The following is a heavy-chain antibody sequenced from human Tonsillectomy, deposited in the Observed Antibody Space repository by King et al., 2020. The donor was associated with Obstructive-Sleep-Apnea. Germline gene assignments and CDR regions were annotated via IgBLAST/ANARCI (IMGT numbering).Heavy chain of an antibody. D-gene: IGHD3-3*01. Sequence: VQLVQSGAEVKKPGASVKVSCKTSGYTFTDYYMHWVRQAPGQGLEWMGWFNPNTGGTNFAQKFHGWVTMSRDTSISTAYMELNRLRSEDTAIYYCARGMPRRRSLEWSNSIDNWGQGTLVTVSS. CDR2: FNPNTGGT. J-gene: IGHJ4*02. V-gene: IGHV1-2*04. CDR1: GYTFTDYY. CDR3: ARGMPRRRSLEWSNSIDN.